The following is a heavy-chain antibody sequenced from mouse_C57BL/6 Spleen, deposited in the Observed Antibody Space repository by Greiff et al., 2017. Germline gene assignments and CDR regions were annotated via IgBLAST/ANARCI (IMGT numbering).Heavy chain of an antibody. V-gene: IGHV3-6*01. CDR3: ARGDYGSSYWFAY. D-gene: IGHD1-1*01. CDR2: ISYDGSN. CDR1: GYSITSGYY. Sequence: DVQLQESGPGLVKPSQSLSLTCSVTGYSITSGYYWNWIRQFPGNKLEWMGYISYDGSNNYNPSLKNRISITRDTSKNQFFLKLNSVTTEDTATYYCARGDYGSSYWFAYWGQGTLVTVSA. J-gene: IGHJ3*01.